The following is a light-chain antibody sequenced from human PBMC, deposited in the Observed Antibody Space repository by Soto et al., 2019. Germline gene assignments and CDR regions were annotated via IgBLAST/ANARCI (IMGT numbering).Light chain of an antibody. CDR1: QSVSSH. J-gene: IGKJ5*01. CDR2: GAS. Sequence: EIVMTKSPDTLFVSPWEVATLSCRASQSVSSHLAWYQHKPGQAPRLLIYGASTRASGIPARFSGSGSETDFTLTISSLQSEDFATNYCQQYYSYPNTFGQATRLEIK. V-gene: IGKV3-15*01. CDR3: QQYYSYPNT.